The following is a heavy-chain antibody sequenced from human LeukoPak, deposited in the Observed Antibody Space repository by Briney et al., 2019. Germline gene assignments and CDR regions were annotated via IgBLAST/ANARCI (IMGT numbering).Heavy chain of an antibody. J-gene: IGHJ4*02. Sequence: ASVKVSCKASGYTFTSYDINWVRQATGQGLEWMGWMNPNSGNTGYAQKFQGRVTITRNTSISTAYMELSSLRSEDTAVYYCARGWRYCSSTSCYTWGQGTLVTVSS. D-gene: IGHD2-2*02. CDR2: MNPNSGNT. CDR1: GYTFTSYD. CDR3: ARGWRYCSSTSCYT. V-gene: IGHV1-8*03.